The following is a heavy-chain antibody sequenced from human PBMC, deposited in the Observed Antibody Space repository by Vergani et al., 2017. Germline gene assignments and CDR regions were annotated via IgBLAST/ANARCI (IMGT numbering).Heavy chain of an antibody. Sequence: QVQLQESGPGLVTPSQTLSLTCTVSGGSISSGSYYWSWIRQPAGKGLEWIGRIYTSGSTNYNPSLKSRVTISVDTSKNQFSLKLSSVTAADTAVYYCAMGIAAAGIDSFDYWGQGTLVTVSS. CDR2: IYTSGST. V-gene: IGHV4-61*02. CDR3: AMGIAAAGIDSFDY. CDR1: GGSISSGSYY. D-gene: IGHD6-13*01. J-gene: IGHJ4*02.